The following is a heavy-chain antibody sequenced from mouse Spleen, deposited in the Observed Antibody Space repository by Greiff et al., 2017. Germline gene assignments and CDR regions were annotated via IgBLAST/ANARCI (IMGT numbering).Heavy chain of an antibody. Sequence: EVKLLESGGGLVQPGGSLKLSCAASGFAFSRYWMSWVRQAPGKGLEWIGEINPDSSTINYPPSLKDKFIISRDNAKNTLYLQMSKVRSEDTARYYCARPEYDGSSHWYFDVWGAGTTVTVSS. V-gene: IGHV4-1*02. D-gene: IGHD1-1*01. J-gene: IGHJ1*01. CDR3: ARPEYDGSSHWYFDV. CDR1: GFAFSRYW. CDR2: INPDSSTI.